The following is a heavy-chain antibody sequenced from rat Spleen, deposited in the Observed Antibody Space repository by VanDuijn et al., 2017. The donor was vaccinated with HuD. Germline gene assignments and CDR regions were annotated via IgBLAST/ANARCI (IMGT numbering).Heavy chain of an antibody. D-gene: IGHD1-12*02. CDR1: DYSITSNY. Sequence: EVQLQESGPGLVKPSQSLSLTCSVTDYSITSNYWGWIRKFPGNKLEWLGYINNAGSTNYNPSLKSRISITRDTSKNQFFVQVNSITTEDTATYYCARSDGVHYYLPFADWGQGTLVTVSS. J-gene: IGHJ3*01. CDR3: ARSDGVHYYLPFAD. V-gene: IGHV3-3*01. CDR2: INNAGST.